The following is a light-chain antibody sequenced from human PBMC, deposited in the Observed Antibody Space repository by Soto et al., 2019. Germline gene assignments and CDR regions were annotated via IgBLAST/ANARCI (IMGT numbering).Light chain of an antibody. CDR2: EVS. Sequence: QSALTQPPSASGSPGQSVTISCTGTSSDVGGYNYVSWYQQHPGKAPKLMIYEVSKRPSGVPDRFSGSKSGNTASLTVSGLHAEDEAVYYCCSYSGSNNLVFGGGTQLTVL. J-gene: IGLJ3*02. CDR3: CSYSGSNNLV. V-gene: IGLV2-8*01. CDR1: SSDVGGYNY.